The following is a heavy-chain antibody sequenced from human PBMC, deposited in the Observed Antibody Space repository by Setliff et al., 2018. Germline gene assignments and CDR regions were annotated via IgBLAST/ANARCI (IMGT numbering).Heavy chain of an antibody. J-gene: IGHJ6*02. D-gene: IGHD2-21*01. CDR3: ARGGEGALGIPYYGMDV. Sequence: PSETLSLTCTVSGGSISSGDYYWIWIRQPPGKGLEWIGYIYYSGSTYYNPSLKSRVTISVDTSKNQFSLKLSSVTAADTAVYYCARGGEGALGIPYYGMDVWGQGTTVTVS. CDR2: IYYSGST. CDR1: GGSISSGDYY. V-gene: IGHV4-30-4*08.